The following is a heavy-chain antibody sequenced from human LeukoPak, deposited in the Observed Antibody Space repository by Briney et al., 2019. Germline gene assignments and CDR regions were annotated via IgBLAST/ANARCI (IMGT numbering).Heavy chain of an antibody. J-gene: IGHJ5*02. V-gene: IGHV3-23*01. Sequence: GGSLRLSCTASGLTFSSNGMAWVRQAPGKGLEWVSVISGSGYSTYYADSAKGRLTISRDNSKNTLYLQMNSLRADDTAVYYCAKVTTMETEANTFRGGWFYPWGQGTLVTVSS. CDR2: ISGSGYST. CDR1: GLTFSSNG. D-gene: IGHD2/OR15-2a*01. CDR3: AKVTTMETEANTFRGGWFYP.